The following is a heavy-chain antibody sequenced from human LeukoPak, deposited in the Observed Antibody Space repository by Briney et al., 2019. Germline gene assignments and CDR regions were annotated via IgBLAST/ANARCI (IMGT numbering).Heavy chain of an antibody. V-gene: IGHV1-8*01. Sequence: GASVKVSCKASGYTFTSYDINWVRQATGQGLEWMGWMNPNSGNTGYAQKFQGRVTMTRNTSMSTAYMELSSLRSEDTAVYYCARGSYYDSSGHYYRAPFDYWGQGTLVTVSS. CDR3: ARGSYYDSSGHYYRAPFDY. J-gene: IGHJ4*02. CDR1: GYTFTSYD. D-gene: IGHD3-22*01. CDR2: MNPNSGNT.